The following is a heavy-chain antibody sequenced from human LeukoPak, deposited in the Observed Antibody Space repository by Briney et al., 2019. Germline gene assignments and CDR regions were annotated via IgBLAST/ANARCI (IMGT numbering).Heavy chain of an antibody. CDR1: GYSISSDYY. CDR2: IFHNGNT. D-gene: IGHD5-18*01. V-gene: IGHV4-38-2*02. CDR3: ARIEDVTRGYNHAYYFDY. Sequence: PSETLSLSCSVSGYSISSDYYWGWIRQPPGKGLEWIGNIFHNGNTYYNPSLKSRVTMSIDTSKKQFSLKLRTATAADTAVYYCARIEDVTRGYNHAYYFDYWGQGTLVTVSS. J-gene: IGHJ4*02.